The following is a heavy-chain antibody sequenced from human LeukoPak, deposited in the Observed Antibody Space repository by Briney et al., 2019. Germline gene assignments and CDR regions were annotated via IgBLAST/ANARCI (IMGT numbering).Heavy chain of an antibody. CDR2: IWYSGST. J-gene: IGHJ4*02. CDR1: GGSISSSSYY. D-gene: IGHD3-22*01. V-gene: IGHV4-39*07. CDR3: ARDVTVVITGGVSYYFDY. Sequence: SETLSLTCTVSGGSISSSSYYWGWIRQPPGKGLEWIGSIWYSGSTYYNPSLKSRVTISVDTSKNQFSLKLSSVTAADTAVYYCARDVTVVITGGVSYYFDYWGQGTLVTVSS.